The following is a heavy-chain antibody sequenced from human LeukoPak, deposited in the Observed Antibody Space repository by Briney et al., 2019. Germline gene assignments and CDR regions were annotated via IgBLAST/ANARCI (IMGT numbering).Heavy chain of an antibody. D-gene: IGHD6-6*01. CDR1: GYTFSSYG. V-gene: IGHV1-18*01. J-gene: IGHJ4*02. Sequence: ASVKVSCKASGYTFSSYGISCVRKAPGQGLEWMGWISAYNGNTNCAQKFQGRVTMTTDTSTSTAYMELRSLRSDDTAVYYCARDIIEYSSSSASGYWGQGTLVTVSS. CDR3: ARDIIEYSSSSASGY. CDR2: ISAYNGNT.